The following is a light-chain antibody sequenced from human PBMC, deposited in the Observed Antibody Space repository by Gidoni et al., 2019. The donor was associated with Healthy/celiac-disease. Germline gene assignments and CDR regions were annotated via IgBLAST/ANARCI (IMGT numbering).Light chain of an antibody. CDR3: QTWGTGIRV. Sequence: QLVLTKSPSASASLGASVKLTCTLSSGHSSYAIAWHQQQPEKGPRYLMKLNSDGSHSKGYGIPDRFSGSSSGAERYLTISSLQSEDEADYYCQTWGTGIRVFGGGTKLTVL. CDR1: SGHSSYA. CDR2: LNSDGSH. V-gene: IGLV4-69*01. J-gene: IGLJ3*02.